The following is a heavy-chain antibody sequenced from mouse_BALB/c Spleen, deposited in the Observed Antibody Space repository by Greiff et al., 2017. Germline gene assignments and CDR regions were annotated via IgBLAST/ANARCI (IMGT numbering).Heavy chain of an antibody. CDR1: GYTFTSYW. Sequence: VQLQQSGAELAKPGASVKMSCKASGYTFTSYWMHWVKQRPGQGLEWIGYINPSTGYTEYNQKFKDKATLTADKSSSTAYMQLSSLTSEDSAVYYCARYKVDSSGLYAMDYWGQGTSVTVSS. J-gene: IGHJ4*01. CDR2: INPSTGYT. D-gene: IGHD3-2*01. V-gene: IGHV1-7*01. CDR3: ARYKVDSSGLYAMDY.